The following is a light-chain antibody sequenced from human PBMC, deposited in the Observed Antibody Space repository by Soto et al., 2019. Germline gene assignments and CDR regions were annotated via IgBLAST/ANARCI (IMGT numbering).Light chain of an antibody. J-gene: IGLJ2*01. CDR2: VGTGGIVG. CDR1: SDYSHYK. Sequence: QTVVTQPPSASASRGASVTLTCTLSSDYSHYKVDWYQQRPGKGPRFVMRVGTGGIVGSKGDDIPDRFSVLASGLIRYLTIKNIQEEDEGDYHCGADHGSGSRYVVIFGGGTKLTV. CDR3: GADHGSGSRYVVI. V-gene: IGLV9-49*03.